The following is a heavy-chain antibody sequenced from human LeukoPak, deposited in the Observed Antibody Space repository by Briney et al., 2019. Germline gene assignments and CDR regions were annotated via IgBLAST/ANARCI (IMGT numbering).Heavy chain of an antibody. CDR3: ARGSIAARSSYFDY. CDR1: GGSFSGYY. V-gene: IGHV4-34*01. Sequence: SETLSLTCAVYGGSFSGYYWSWIRQPPGKGLEWIGEINHSGSTNYNPSLKSRVTISVDTSKNQFSLKLSSVTAADTAVYYCARGSIAARSSYFDYWGQGTLVTVSS. D-gene: IGHD6-6*01. CDR2: INHSGST. J-gene: IGHJ4*02.